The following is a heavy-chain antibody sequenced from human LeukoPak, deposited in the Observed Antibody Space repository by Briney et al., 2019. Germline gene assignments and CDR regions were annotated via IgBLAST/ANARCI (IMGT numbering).Heavy chain of an antibody. D-gene: IGHD5/OR15-5a*01. J-gene: IGHJ5*02. V-gene: IGHV3-23*01. Sequence: PGGSLRLSCAASGFTFSAYAMSWVRQAPGKGLEWVSTISHDGYSTYYADSVKGHFTVSRDKSKNMLYLQVNSLRAEDTAVYYCLKSTVSTGSGTWGQGTLVTVSS. CDR1: GFTFSAYA. CDR2: ISHDGYST. CDR3: LKSTVSTGSGT.